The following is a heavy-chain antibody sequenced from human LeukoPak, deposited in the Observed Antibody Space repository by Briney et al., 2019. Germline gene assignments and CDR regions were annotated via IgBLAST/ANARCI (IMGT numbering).Heavy chain of an antibody. Sequence: PGGSLRLSCVVSGFNFSNYWMNWVRQAPGKGREWVANIKYDGSEKYYVDSVKGRFSISRDNAKKSLYLQMNSLRAEDTAVYYCARALSHCLDYWGQGTLVTVSS. D-gene: IGHD3-16*01. J-gene: IGHJ4*02. V-gene: IGHV3-7*01. CDR3: ARALSHCLDY. CDR2: IKYDGSEK. CDR1: GFNFSNYW.